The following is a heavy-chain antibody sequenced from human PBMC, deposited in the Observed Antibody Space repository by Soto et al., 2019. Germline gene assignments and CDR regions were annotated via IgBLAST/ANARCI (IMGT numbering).Heavy chain of an antibody. D-gene: IGHD3-10*01. J-gene: IGHJ3*02. CDR3: AKDILKMRFGEFYAFDI. V-gene: IGHV3-9*01. CDR2: ISWNSGSI. Sequence: GGSLRLSCAASGFTFDDYAMHWVRQAPGKGLEWVSGISWNSGSIGYADSVKGRFTISGDNAKNSLYLQMNSLRAEDTALYYCAKDILKMRFGEFYAFDIWGQGTMVTVSS. CDR1: GFTFDDYA.